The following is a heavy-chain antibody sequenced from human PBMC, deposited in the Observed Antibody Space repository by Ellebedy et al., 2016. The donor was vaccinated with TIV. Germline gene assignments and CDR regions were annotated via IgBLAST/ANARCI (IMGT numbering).Heavy chain of an antibody. CDR3: ARFCGGDCRPNDS. D-gene: IGHD2-21*02. CDR2: IYYSGST. V-gene: IGHV4-30-4*08. Sequence: MPSETLSLTCTVSGGSISRGGYYWSWIRQHPGEGLEWIGYIYYSGSTYYNPSLESRITISVETSKNPFSLQLSSVTAADTAVYYCARFCGGDCRPNDSWGQGTLVTVSS. J-gene: IGHJ4*02. CDR1: GGSISRGGYY.